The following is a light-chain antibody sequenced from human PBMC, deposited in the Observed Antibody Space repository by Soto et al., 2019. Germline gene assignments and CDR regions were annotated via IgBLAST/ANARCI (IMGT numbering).Light chain of an antibody. CDR1: SIDVGYYNY. CDR3: CSYAGSYSWV. Sequence: QSALTQPRSVSGSPGQSVTISCTGSSIDVGYYNYVSWYQQYPGQAPKLIIYDVNKRPSGVPDRFSGSKFANTASLTISGLQLEDDADYYCCSYAGSYSWVFGGGTKVTVL. J-gene: IGLJ3*02. CDR2: DVN. V-gene: IGLV2-11*01.